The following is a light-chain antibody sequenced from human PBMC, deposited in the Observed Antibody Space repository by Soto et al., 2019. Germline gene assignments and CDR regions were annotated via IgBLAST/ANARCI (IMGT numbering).Light chain of an antibody. CDR3: SSCAGSNNLV. Sequence: QSALTQPPSASGSPGQSVTISCTGTSSDIGGYNYVSWYQQHPGKAPKLMIYDVSERPSGVPDRFSGSKSGNTASLTVSGLQAEDEADYYCSSCAGSNNLVFGGGTQLTVL. V-gene: IGLV2-8*01. J-gene: IGLJ2*01. CDR1: SSDIGGYNY. CDR2: DVS.